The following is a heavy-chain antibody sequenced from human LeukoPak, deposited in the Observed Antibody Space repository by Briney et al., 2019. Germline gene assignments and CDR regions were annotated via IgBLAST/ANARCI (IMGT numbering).Heavy chain of an antibody. Sequence: ASVKVSCKASGYTVTGYYMHWVRQAPGQGLECMGWINPNSGGTKYAQKFQDWVTMTRDTSISTAYMELSRLRSDDTAVYYCARGGGAVAGPEGYWGQGTLVTVSS. V-gene: IGHV1-2*04. CDR3: ARGGGAVAGPEGY. CDR1: GYTVTGYY. J-gene: IGHJ4*02. D-gene: IGHD6-19*01. CDR2: INPNSGGT.